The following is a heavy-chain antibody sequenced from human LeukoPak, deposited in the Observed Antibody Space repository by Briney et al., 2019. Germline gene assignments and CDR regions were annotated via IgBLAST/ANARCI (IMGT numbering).Heavy chain of an antibody. CDR3: ARASSGYTNWFDP. CDR2: IYYSGST. Sequence: SETLSLTCTVSGGSISSYYWSWIRQPPGKGLEWIGYIYYSGSTNYNPSLKSRVTISVDTSKNQFSLKLSSVTAADTAAYYCARASSGYTNWFDPWGQGTLVTVSS. V-gene: IGHV4-59*01. J-gene: IGHJ5*02. CDR1: GGSISSYY. D-gene: IGHD3-22*01.